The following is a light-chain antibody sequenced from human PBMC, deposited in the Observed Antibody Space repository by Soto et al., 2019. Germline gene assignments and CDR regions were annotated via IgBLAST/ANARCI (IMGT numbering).Light chain of an antibody. CDR3: QKYNSAPPEVT. J-gene: IGKJ3*01. CDR1: QGISNY. CDR2: AAS. Sequence: DIQMTQSPSSLSASVGDTVTITCRASQGISNYLAWYQQKPGKAPKLLIYAASTLQSGVPSRFSGSGSGTDFTLTINSLQPEDFATYYCQKYNSAPPEVTFGPGTKVDIK. V-gene: IGKV1-27*01.